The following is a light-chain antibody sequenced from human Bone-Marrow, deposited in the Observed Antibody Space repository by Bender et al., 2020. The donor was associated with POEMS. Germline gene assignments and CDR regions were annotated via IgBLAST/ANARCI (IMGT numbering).Light chain of an antibody. Sequence: SYELTQPPSVSVSAGQTARITCFGDALPNQYTYWYQQKPGQAPVVVMYKDTERPSGIPDRFSASRSGTSATLDISGLQTADEAEYYCAAWDTSLSGWVFGGGTKLTVL. CDR3: AAWDTSLSGWV. J-gene: IGLJ3*02. V-gene: IGLV3-25*03. CDR1: ALPNQY. CDR2: KDT.